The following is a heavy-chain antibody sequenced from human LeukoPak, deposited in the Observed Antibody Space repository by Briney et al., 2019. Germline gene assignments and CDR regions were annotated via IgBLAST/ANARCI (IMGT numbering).Heavy chain of an antibody. CDR2: ITSQCDGGTT. CDR3: TTAIDDYSTLWNMKVTY. Sequence: GGSLRLSCTASGFTFTKGWINWVRQAPGKGLEWVGRITSQCDGGTTDFAAPVQGRFTISRDDSKNTVYLQMNSLKTEDTAVYYCTTAIDDYSTLWNMKVTYWGQGTLVTVSS. CDR1: GFTFTKGW. V-gene: IGHV3-15*01. J-gene: IGHJ4*02. D-gene: IGHD2/OR15-2a*01.